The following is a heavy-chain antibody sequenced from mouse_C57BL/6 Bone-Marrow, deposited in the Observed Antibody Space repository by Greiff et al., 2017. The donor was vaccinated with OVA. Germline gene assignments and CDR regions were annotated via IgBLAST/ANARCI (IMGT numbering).Heavy chain of an antibody. J-gene: IGHJ3*01. CDR3: ARSGRYGSSWFAY. D-gene: IGHD1-1*01. CDR2: IYPGGGYT. CDR1: GYTFTNYW. Sequence: QVHVKQSGAELVRPGTSVKMSCKASGYTFTNYWIGWAKQRPGHGLEWIGDIYPGGGYTNYNEKFKGKATLTADKSSSTAYMQFSSLTSEDSAIYYCARSGRYGSSWFAYWGQGTLVTVSA. V-gene: IGHV1-63*01.